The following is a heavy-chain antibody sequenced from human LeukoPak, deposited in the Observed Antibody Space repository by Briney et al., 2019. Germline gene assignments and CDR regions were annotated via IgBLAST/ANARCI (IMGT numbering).Heavy chain of an antibody. CDR1: GGSISNYY. CDR2: IYYSGST. Sequence: PSETLSLTCTVSGGSISNYYWSWIRQPPGKGLEWIGYIYYSGSTNYNPSLKSRVTISVDTSKNQFSLKLSSVTAADTAVYYCARQTYYYGSSGYYYVGWYFDLWGRGTLVTVSS. J-gene: IGHJ2*01. V-gene: IGHV4-59*08. D-gene: IGHD3-22*01. CDR3: ARQTYYYGSSGYYYVGWYFDL.